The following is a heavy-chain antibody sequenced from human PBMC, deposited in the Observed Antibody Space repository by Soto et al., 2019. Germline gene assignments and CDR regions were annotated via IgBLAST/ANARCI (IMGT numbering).Heavy chain of an antibody. J-gene: IGHJ6*02. Sequence: QVQLVQSGAEVKKPGASVKLSCKASGYTFTSYYMHWVRQAPGQGLEWMGIINPSGGSTSYAQKFQGRVTMTRDTSTSTVYMELSSLRSEDTAVYYCATVPYDYYYGMDVWGQGTTVTVSS. CDR1: GYTFTSYY. CDR2: INPSGGST. CDR3: ATVPYDYYYGMDV. V-gene: IGHV1-46*01.